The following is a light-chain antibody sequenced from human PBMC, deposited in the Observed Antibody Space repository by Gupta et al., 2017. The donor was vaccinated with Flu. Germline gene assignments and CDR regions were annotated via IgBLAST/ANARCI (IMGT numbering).Light chain of an antibody. Sequence: DIVMTQSPGTLSVSPGARATLACRASRSVKSKLAWYQQKPGQAPRLLIYDASTRVTGIPARFSGSGSGTEFTLTISSLQSEDFAVYYCQHYDNWLTYSFGQGTKLEIK. CDR1: RSVKSK. V-gene: IGKV3D-15*01. CDR3: QHYDNWLTYS. J-gene: IGKJ2*01. CDR2: DAS.